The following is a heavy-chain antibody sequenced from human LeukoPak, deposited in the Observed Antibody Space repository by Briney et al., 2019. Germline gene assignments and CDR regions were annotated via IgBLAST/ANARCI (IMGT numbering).Heavy chain of an antibody. CDR3: AKSVWASRMLDY. CDR1: GFTVSNNY. CDR2: IGGGGGGT. Sequence: GGSLRLSCAASGFTVSNNYMNWVRQAPGRGLEWVSGIGGGGGGTYYADSVKGRFTISRDNSKNTLYLQMDSLRPEDTAVYYCAKSVWASRMLDYWGQGTLVTVSS. J-gene: IGHJ4*02. V-gene: IGHV3-23*01. D-gene: IGHD1-26*01.